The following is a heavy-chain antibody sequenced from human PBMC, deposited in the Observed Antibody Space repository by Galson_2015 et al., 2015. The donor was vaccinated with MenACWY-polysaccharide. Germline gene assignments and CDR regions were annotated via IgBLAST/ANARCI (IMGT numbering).Heavy chain of an antibody. D-gene: IGHD1-1*01. Sequence: LRLSCPASGLTFSSYWMHWVRQAPGKGLVWVSRINSDGRSTSYVDSVKGRFTISRDNAKNTLYLQMNSLRAEDTAVYYCARSRAWSTAYDYGMDVWGQGTTVTVSS. CDR1: GLTFSSYW. CDR3: ARSRAWSTAYDYGMDV. J-gene: IGHJ6*02. CDR2: INSDGRST. V-gene: IGHV3-74*01.